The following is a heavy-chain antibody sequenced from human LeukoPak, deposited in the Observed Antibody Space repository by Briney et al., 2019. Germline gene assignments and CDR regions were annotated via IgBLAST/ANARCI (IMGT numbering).Heavy chain of an antibody. CDR2: VDYRGTT. CDR3: ARSPDSCDYYFYFDY. J-gene: IGHJ4*02. V-gene: IGHV4-59*08. Sequence: PSETLSLTCTVSGGSISPYYWSWLRQPPGKGLEWIGYVDYRGTTNYKASLKSRVTISVDTSNNQFSLRVTSVTAADTDVYYCARSPDSCDYYFYFDYWGQGTVVRVSS. D-gene: IGHD3-22*01. CDR1: GGSISPYY.